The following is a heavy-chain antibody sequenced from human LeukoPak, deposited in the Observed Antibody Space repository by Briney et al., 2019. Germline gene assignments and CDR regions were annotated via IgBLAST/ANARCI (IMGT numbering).Heavy chain of an antibody. D-gene: IGHD3-22*01. CDR1: GFTFSSYS. CDR3: ARDGGGGYDSSGYPIDY. J-gene: IGHJ4*02. Sequence: GGSLRLSCPAAGFTFSSYSMNWVRQAPGKGLEWVSYISSSSSTIYYADSVKGRSTISRDNAKNSLYLQMNSLRAEDTAVYYCARDGGGGYDSSGYPIDYWGQGTLVTVSS. V-gene: IGHV3-48*04. CDR2: ISSSSSTI.